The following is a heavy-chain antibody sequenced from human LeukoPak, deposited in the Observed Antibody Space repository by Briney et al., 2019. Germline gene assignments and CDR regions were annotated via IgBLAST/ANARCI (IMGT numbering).Heavy chain of an antibody. CDR3: ARVSGQFYFYYYMDV. CDR2: IYHSGST. Sequence: PSETLSLTCTVSGYSISSGYYWGWIRQPPGKGLEWIGSIYHSGSTYYNPSLKSRVTISVDTSKNQFSLRLSSVTAADTAVYYCARVSGQFYFYYYMDVWGKGTTVTISS. V-gene: IGHV4-38-2*02. CDR1: GYSISSGYY. D-gene: IGHD6-19*01. J-gene: IGHJ6*03.